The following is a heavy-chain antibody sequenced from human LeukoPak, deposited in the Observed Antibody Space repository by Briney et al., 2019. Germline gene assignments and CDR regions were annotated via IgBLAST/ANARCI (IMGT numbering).Heavy chain of an antibody. J-gene: IGHJ1*01. CDR3: VRSGLVGGALEYFQH. CDR2: IYYSGST. CDR1: GGSIRSSNYY. D-gene: IGHD6-19*01. Sequence: TSETLSLTCTVSGGSIRSSNYYWGWIRQPPGKGLEWIGSIYYSGSTYYNPSLKSRVTISVDTSKNQFSLKLSSVTAADTAVYYCVRSGLVGGALEYFQHWGQGTLVTVSS. V-gene: IGHV4-39*01.